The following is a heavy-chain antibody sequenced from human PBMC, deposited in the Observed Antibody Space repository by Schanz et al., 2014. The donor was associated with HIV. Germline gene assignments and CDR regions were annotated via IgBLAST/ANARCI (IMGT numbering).Heavy chain of an antibody. J-gene: IGHJ6*02. D-gene: IGHD3-16*01. CDR3: ARVWADYGMDV. CDR1: GFTFSNSF. Sequence: VKLSESGGGLVQPGGSLRLSCVASGFTFSNSFMGWVRQAPGKGLEWISYMSTSGSPTFYAHSFKGRFTISRDNSKNSLYLQINNLTAEDTALYYCARVWADYGMDVWGQGTTVTVSS. V-gene: IGHV3-11*01. CDR2: MSTSGSPT.